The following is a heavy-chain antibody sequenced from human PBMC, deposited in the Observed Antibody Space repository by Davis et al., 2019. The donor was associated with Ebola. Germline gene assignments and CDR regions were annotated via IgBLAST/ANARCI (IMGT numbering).Heavy chain of an antibody. CDR3: ARGRTGSNHPRLDS. CDR2: IKHSGST. CDR1: GGSFTDHY. Sequence: SETLSLTCAVSGGSFTDHYWTWIRQSPGKGLEWIGEIKHSGSTYYNPSLKSRVSISSDMAKNQFSLKLSSVTATDTAVYYCARGRTGSNHPRLDSWGQGTLVSVSS. V-gene: IGHV4-34*01. J-gene: IGHJ4*02. D-gene: IGHD7-27*01.